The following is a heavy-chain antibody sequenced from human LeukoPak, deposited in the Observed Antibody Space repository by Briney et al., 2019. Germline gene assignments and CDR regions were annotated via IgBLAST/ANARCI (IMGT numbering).Heavy chain of an antibody. V-gene: IGHV3-43*01. Sequence: PGGSLRLSCAASGFTFDDYTMHWVRQAPGKGLEWVSLISWDGGSTYYADSVKGRFTISRDNSKNSLYLQMNSLRTKDTALYYCAKDGRELRYFARAYFDYWGQGTLVTVSS. CDR3: AKDGRELRYFARAYFDY. CDR2: ISWDGGST. D-gene: IGHD3-9*01. CDR1: GFTFDDYT. J-gene: IGHJ4*02.